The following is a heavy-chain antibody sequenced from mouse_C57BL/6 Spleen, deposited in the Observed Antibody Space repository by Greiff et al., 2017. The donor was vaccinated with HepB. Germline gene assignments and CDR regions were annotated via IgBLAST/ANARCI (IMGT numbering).Heavy chain of an antibody. CDR1: GFTFSDYG. D-gene: IGHD1-1*01. Sequence: EVNLVESGGGLVKPGGSLKLSCAASGFTFSDYGMHWVRQAPEKGLEWVAYISSGSSTIYYADTVKGRFTISRDNAKNTLFLQMTSLRSEDTAMYYCARVYYGSSEAWFAYWGQGTLVTVSA. J-gene: IGHJ3*01. CDR3: ARVYYGSSEAWFAY. V-gene: IGHV5-17*01. CDR2: ISSGSSTI.